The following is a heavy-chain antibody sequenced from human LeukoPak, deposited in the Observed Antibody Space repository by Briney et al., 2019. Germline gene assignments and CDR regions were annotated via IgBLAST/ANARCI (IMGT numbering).Heavy chain of an antibody. V-gene: IGHV4-34*01. Sequence: SQTLSLTCAVYGGSFSGYYWSWIRQPPGKGLEWIGEINHSGSTNYNPSLKSRVTISVDTSNNQFSLKLSSVTAADTAVYYCARGRAPYYDFWSGYWYYFDYWGQGTLVTVSS. D-gene: IGHD3-3*01. CDR1: GGSFSGYY. J-gene: IGHJ4*02. CDR2: INHSGST. CDR3: ARGRAPYYDFWSGYWYYFDY.